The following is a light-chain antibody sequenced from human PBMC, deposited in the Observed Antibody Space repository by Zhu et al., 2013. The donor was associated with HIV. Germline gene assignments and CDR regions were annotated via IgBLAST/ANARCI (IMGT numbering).Light chain of an antibody. V-gene: IGKV1-27*01. CDR3: QQYGSSPPYS. J-gene: IGKJ2*03. CDR2: AAS. CDR1: QGISSH. Sequence: DIQMTQSPSSLSASVGDRVTITCRASQGISSHLAWYQQKPGKVPNLLIYAASTLQSGVPSRFSGGGSGTDFTLTISRLEPEDFAVYYCQQYGSSPPYSFGQGTKLEI.